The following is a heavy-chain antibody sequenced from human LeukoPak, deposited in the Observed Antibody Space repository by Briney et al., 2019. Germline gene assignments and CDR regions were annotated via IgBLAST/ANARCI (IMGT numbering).Heavy chain of an antibody. CDR1: GFTFSSYG. CDR2: IWYDGSNK. J-gene: IGHJ4*02. CDR3: AGSIAVAGTIVY. D-gene: IGHD6-19*01. Sequence: GGSLRLSCAASGFTFSSYGMHWVRQAPGKGLEWVAVIWYDGSNKYYADSVKGRFTISRDNSKNTLYLQMNSLRAEDTAVYYCAGSIAVAGTIVYWGQGTLVTVSS. V-gene: IGHV3-33*01.